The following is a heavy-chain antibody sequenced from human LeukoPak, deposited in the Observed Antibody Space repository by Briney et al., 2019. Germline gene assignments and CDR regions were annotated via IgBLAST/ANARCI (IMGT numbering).Heavy chain of an antibody. V-gene: IGHV3-48*02. J-gene: IGHJ3*02. CDR2: ITSSSTI. Sequence: GGSLRLSCAASGFTFSSYAMSWVRQAPGKGLEWVSSITSSSTIYYADSVKGRFTISRDNAKNSLYLQMNSLRDEDAAVYFCARAHTIFWEFDAFDIWGRGTMVTVSS. CDR1: GFTFSSYA. CDR3: ARAHTIFWEFDAFDI. D-gene: IGHD3-3*01.